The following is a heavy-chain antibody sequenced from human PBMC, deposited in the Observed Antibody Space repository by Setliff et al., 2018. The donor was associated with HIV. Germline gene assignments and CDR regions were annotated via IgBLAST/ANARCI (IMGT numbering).Heavy chain of an antibody. CDR3: ARDLGSGDYPHWFDP. Sequence: GASVKVSCKASGYIFTKYAMHWVRQAPGQRPEWMGWINTANGNTKHSQKFQGRVTITRDTSASTAYMHLSGLRSEDTAVYYCARDLGSGDYPHWFDPWGQGTLVTVSS. J-gene: IGHJ5*02. CDR2: INTANGNT. D-gene: IGHD4-17*01. V-gene: IGHV1-3*04. CDR1: GYIFTKYA.